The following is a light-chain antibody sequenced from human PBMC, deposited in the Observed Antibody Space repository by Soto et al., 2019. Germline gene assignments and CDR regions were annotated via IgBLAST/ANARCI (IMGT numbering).Light chain of an antibody. CDR2: VNS. CDR1: SSNIGAGYD. CDR3: QSYDSSLRGVV. V-gene: IGLV1-40*01. Sequence: QSVLTQPHSVSGAPGQRVTISCTGSSSNIGAGYDVHWYQQLPGTAPKLLIYVNSNRPSGVPDRFSGSKSGTSASLDSTGLQAEDEADYYCQSYDSSLRGVVFGGGTKVTVL. J-gene: IGLJ2*01.